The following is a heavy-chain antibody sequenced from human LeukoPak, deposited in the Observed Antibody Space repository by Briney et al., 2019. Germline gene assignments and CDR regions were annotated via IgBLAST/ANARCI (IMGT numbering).Heavy chain of an antibody. V-gene: IGHV3-49*04. J-gene: IGHJ3*01. D-gene: IGHD2-2*01. CDR3: TRHQSPYLDAFDL. Sequence: GGSLRLSCTSDTFTFGNYPLSWVRQAPGRGLEWITFIKTQPFGGTSEYAASVKGRFFFSRDDSKNIAYLQMNRVKTEDTAVYYCTRHQSPYLDAFDLWGQGTMVIVTS. CDR2: IKTQPFGGTS. CDR1: TFTFGNYP.